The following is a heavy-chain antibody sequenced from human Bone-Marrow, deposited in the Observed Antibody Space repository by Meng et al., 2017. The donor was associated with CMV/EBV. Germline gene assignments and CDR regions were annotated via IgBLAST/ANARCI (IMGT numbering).Heavy chain of an antibody. D-gene: IGHD3-3*01. CDR3: ARGRSFYDPTSAY. J-gene: IGHJ1*01. CDR1: GFTFSGSA. Sequence: ETLSLTCAASGFTFSGSAMHWVRQASGKGLEWVGRIRSKANSYATAYAASVKGRFTISRDDSKNTAYLQMNSLKTEDMAVYYCARGRSFYDPTSAYWGQGTLVTVSS. V-gene: IGHV3-73*01. CDR2: IRSKANSYAT.